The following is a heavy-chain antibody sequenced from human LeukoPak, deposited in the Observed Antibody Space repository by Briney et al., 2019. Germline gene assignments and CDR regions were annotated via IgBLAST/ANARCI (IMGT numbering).Heavy chain of an antibody. Sequence: SETLSLTCVVYSGSFSGYYWSWIRQPPGKGLEWIGEINHSGSTNYNPSLKSRVTISVDTSKNQFSLKLSSVTAADTAVYYCARVPRGRITMIVAGAFDIWGQGTMVTVSS. CDR2: INHSGST. J-gene: IGHJ3*02. CDR3: ARVPRGRITMIVAGAFDI. V-gene: IGHV4-34*01. D-gene: IGHD3-22*01. CDR1: SGSFSGYY.